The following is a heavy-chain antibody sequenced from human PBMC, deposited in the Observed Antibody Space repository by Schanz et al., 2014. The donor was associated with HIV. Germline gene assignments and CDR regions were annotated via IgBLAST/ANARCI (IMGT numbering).Heavy chain of an antibody. J-gene: IGHJ4*02. Sequence: EVQLLESGGGLEQPGGSLRLSCAASGFNFNNYAMTWVRQAPGKGLEWVSSISESGGRTYYADSVRGRFTISRDNSLHMLYLEMKSLRAEDTAVYYCAKDPGILPRTYFDSWGQGTPVTVSS. CDR3: AKDPGILPRTYFDS. D-gene: IGHD2-2*02. CDR2: ISESGGRT. V-gene: IGHV3-23*01. CDR1: GFNFNNYA.